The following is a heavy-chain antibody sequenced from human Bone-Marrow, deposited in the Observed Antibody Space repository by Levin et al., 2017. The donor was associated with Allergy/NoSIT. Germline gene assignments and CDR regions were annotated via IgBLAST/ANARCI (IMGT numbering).Heavy chain of an antibody. CDR2: IYYSGTT. Sequence: SQTLSLTCTVSGDSISSTTYWWGWIRQPPGKGLECIGNIYYSGTTYYNPSLRSRVTISIDTSKNQFSLKLSSVTAADTAVYYCVRHGAPYYFGSGKVDWFDPWGQGTLVTVSS. D-gene: IGHD3-10*01. J-gene: IGHJ5*02. CDR3: VRHGAPYYFGSGKVDWFDP. CDR1: GDSISSTTYW. V-gene: IGHV4-39*01.